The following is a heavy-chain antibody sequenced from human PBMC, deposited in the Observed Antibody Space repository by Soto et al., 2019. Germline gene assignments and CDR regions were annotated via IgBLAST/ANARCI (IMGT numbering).Heavy chain of an antibody. CDR2: ISYSGST. D-gene: IGHD2-21*01. CDR1: GGSISSDSYY. J-gene: IGHJ4*02. V-gene: IGHV4-39*07. Sequence: SETLSLTCTVSGGSISSDSYYWGWIRQSPETGLEWIGHISYSGSTYYNTSLKSRVTISVDKSNNQFLLNLNSLTAADAAMYYCATLPPRVVVSVLPIPTWGQGTQVTVSS. CDR3: ATLPPRVVVSVLPIPT.